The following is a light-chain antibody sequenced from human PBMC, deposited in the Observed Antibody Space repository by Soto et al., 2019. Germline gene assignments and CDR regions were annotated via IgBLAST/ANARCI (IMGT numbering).Light chain of an antibody. V-gene: IGKV1-27*01. CDR1: QGISNY. Sequence: DIQMTQSPSSLSASVGDRVTITCRASQGISNYLAWYQQKPGQDPKLLIIAASTLQSGVPSRFSGSGSVTDFTLPISSLQPEDVATYYCQQYNVAPWTFGQGTKVEIK. CDR2: AAS. J-gene: IGKJ1*01. CDR3: QQYNVAPWT.